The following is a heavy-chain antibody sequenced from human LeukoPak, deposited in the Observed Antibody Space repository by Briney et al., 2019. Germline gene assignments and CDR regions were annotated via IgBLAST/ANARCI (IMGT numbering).Heavy chain of an antibody. Sequence: GGSLRLSCATSGFTFDKYWVDWVRQALGKGLEWVAQINQDGRVKHYVDSVKGRFTISRDNAKNLVSLQMSSLRAEDTAVYYCARGSDYSNGNIYEDDFEYWGQGTLVTVSS. CDR2: INQDGRVK. V-gene: IGHV3-7*01. J-gene: IGHJ4*02. CDR1: GFTFDKYW. D-gene: IGHD2-8*01. CDR3: ARGSDYSNGNIYEDDFEY.